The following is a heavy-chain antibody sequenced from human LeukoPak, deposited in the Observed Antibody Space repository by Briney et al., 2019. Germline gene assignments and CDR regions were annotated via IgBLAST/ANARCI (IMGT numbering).Heavy chain of an antibody. D-gene: IGHD6-25*01. CDR3: ARSLTAAAGDY. CDR2: IYPADSDI. V-gene: IGHV5-51*01. J-gene: IGHJ4*02. CDR1: GYRFTSYW. Sequence: GESLKISCKGSGYRFTSYWIGWVRQIPGKGLEWMAIIYPADSDIRYSPSFQGQVTISADKSISTAYLQWSSLKASDTAMYYCARSLTAAAGDYWDQGTLVTVSS.